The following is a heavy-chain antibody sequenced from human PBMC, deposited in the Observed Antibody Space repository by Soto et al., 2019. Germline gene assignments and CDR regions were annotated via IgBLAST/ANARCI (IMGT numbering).Heavy chain of an antibody. J-gene: IGHJ4*02. CDR3: ARLGFPGAIYFDS. Sequence: GESLKISCKGSGYSFTSYWIGWVRQVPGKGLEWMGIIYPGDSETKYSPDFEGQVTISADRSTNTAYLQWRSLRASAPAMYYCARLGFPGAIYFDSWGLGTLVTVSS. CDR1: GYSFTSYW. V-gene: IGHV5-51*01. CDR2: IYPGDSET.